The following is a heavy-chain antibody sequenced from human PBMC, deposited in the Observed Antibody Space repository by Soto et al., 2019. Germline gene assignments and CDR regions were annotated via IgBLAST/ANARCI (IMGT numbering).Heavy chain of an antibody. D-gene: IGHD3-16*01. CDR2: TSYDGSNK. CDR3: ARWGTTGGLDV. J-gene: IGHJ1*01. Sequence: ESGGGVVQPGTSLRLSCVGYGFTFRSYVIHWVRQAPGKGLEWVALTSYDGSNKDYGDSVKGRFTISRDNSRNTVDLQMDSLRRDDTALYYCARWGTTGGLDVWGQGTLVSVSS. CDR1: GFTFRSYV. V-gene: IGHV3-30*19.